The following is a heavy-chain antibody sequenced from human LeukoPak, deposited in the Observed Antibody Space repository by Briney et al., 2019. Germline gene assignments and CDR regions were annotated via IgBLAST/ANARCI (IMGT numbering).Heavy chain of an antibody. CDR3: AKRDCSTSCHSYYFDY. V-gene: IGHV3-23*01. D-gene: IGHD2-2*02. CDR1: GFTFSSYA. Sequence: PGASLRLSCAASGFTFSSYAMSWVRQAPGKGLEWVSAISGSGGSTYYADSVKGRFTISRDNSKNTLYLQMNSLRAEDTAVYYCAKRDCSTSCHSYYFDYWGQGTLVTVSS. J-gene: IGHJ4*02. CDR2: ISGSGGST.